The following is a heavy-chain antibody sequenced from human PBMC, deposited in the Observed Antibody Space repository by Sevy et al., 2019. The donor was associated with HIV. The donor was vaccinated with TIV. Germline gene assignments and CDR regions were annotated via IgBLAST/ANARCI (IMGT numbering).Heavy chain of an antibody. J-gene: IGHJ4*02. CDR2: ISSSSSYI. V-gene: IGHV3-21*01. Sequence: GGSLRLSCAASGFTFSSYSMNWVRQAPGKGLEWVSSISSSSSYIYYADSVKGRFTISRDNAKNSLYLQMNSLRAEDTAVYYCARDRGYSYAYSDYWGQGTLVTVSS. CDR1: GFTFSSYS. D-gene: IGHD5-18*01. CDR3: ARDRGYSYAYSDY.